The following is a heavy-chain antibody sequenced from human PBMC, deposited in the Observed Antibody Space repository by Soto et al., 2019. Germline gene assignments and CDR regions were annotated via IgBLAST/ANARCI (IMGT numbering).Heavy chain of an antibody. V-gene: IGHV3-72*01. CDR3: TRSGPGFTHDY. CDR1: GFILSDHH. CDR2: TRDKANSYTT. Sequence: EVQLVESGGGLVQPGGSLRLSCAASGFILSDHHMDWVRQAPGKGLEWVGRTRDKANSYTTEYAASVKGRFTISRDDSKNSLYLQMNSLKTEDTAVYYCTRSGPGFTHDYWGQGTLVTVSS. D-gene: IGHD3-10*01. J-gene: IGHJ4*02.